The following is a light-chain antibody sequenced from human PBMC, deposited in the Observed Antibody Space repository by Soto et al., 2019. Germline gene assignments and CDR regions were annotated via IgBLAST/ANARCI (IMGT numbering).Light chain of an antibody. Sequence: EILFTQSPGTLSLSPGERATLSCRASQSVSSSYLAWYQQKPGEAPRLLIYGASSRATGIPDRLSGSGSGTDFTLPIRRLEPEDVAVYYCQQYGSSFTFGPGTKVDIK. CDR3: QQYGSSFT. CDR2: GAS. V-gene: IGKV3-20*01. CDR1: QSVSSSY. J-gene: IGKJ3*01.